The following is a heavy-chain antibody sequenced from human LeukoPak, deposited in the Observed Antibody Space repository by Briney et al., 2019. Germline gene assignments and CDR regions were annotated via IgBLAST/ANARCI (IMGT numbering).Heavy chain of an antibody. CDR1: GFTFYDYA. Sequence: SGGSLRLSCAASGFTFYDYAMHWVRQAPGKGLEWVSGISWNSGSIGYADSVKGRFTISRDNAKNSLYLQMNSLRAEDMALYYCVTAGSSWPFDYWGQGTLVTVSS. CDR2: ISWNSGSI. D-gene: IGHD6-13*01. V-gene: IGHV3-9*03. CDR3: VTAGSSWPFDY. J-gene: IGHJ4*02.